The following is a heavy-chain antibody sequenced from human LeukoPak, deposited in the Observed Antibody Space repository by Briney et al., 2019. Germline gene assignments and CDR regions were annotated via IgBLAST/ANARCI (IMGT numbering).Heavy chain of an antibody. J-gene: IGHJ5*02. CDR1: GGSISSRSYY. CDR3: ARPVSSGWYATPTYWFDP. D-gene: IGHD6-19*01. V-gene: IGHV4-39*01. CDR2: IYYSGST. Sequence: SSETLSLTCTVSGGSISSRSYYWGWIRQPPGKGLEWIGSIYYSGSTYYNPSLKSRVTISVDTSKNQFSLKLSSVTAADTAVYYCARPVSSGWYATPTYWFDPWGQGTLVTASS.